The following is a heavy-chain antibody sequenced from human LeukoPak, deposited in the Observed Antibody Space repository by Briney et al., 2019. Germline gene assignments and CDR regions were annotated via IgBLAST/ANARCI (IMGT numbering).Heavy chain of an antibody. CDR3: ARGHLWLTN. CDR2: INHSGST. V-gene: IGHV4-34*01. Sequence: GSLRLSCTASGFTFGDYAMSWIRQPPGKGLEWIGEINHSGSTNYKPSLKSRVTISLDTSKNQFSLKLSSVTAADTAVYYCARGHLWLTNWGQGALVTVSS. J-gene: IGHJ4*02. CDR1: GFTFGDYA. D-gene: IGHD5-12*01.